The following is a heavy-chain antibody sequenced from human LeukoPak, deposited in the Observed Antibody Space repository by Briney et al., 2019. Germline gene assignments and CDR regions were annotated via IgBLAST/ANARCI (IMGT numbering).Heavy chain of an antibody. J-gene: IGHJ4*02. CDR1: GDSVSTNNAA. V-gene: IGHV6-1*01. D-gene: IGHD5-24*01. Sequence: SQTLALTCAISGDSVSTNNAAWNWIRQSPWRCLEWLGRTYYRSKWYSDYADPVKSRITINAAASKNQFSLQLNSVTPEDTALYYCARGRDGLNYFDYWGQGTLVTVSS. CDR2: TYYRSKWYS. CDR3: ARGRDGLNYFDY.